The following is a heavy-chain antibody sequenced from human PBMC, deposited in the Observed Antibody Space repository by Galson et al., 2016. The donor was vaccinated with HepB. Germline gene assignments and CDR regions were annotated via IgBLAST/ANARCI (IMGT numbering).Heavy chain of an antibody. CDR1: GYTFNAYY. CDR2: IIPLFGAA. D-gene: IGHD2-2*01. CDR3: ARIVGRPQDIVLVPGGAPAYVDNRFDL. Sequence: SVKVSCKASGYTFNAYYIHWVRQAPGQGFEWMGVIIPLFGAANYAPKFQGRVTLSADESTNTLYMEIRSLRTEDTAVYYCARIVGRPQDIVLVPGGAPAYVDNRFDLWGQGTLVTVSS. V-gene: IGHV1-69*13. J-gene: IGHJ5*02.